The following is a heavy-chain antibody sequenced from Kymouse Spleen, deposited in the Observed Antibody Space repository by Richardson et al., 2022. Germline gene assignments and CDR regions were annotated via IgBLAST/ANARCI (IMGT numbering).Heavy chain of an antibody. V-gene: IGHV4-34*01. Sequence: QVQLQQWGAGLLKPSETLSLTCAVYGGSFSGYYWSWIRQPPGKGLEWIGEINHSGSTNYNPSLKSRVTISVDTSKNQFSLKLSSVTAADTAVYYCARGGITGTTSHYGMDVWGQGTTVTVSS. CDR3: ARGGITGTTSHYGMDV. J-gene: IGHJ6*02. CDR1: GGSFSGYY. D-gene: IGHD1-7*01. CDR2: INHSGST.